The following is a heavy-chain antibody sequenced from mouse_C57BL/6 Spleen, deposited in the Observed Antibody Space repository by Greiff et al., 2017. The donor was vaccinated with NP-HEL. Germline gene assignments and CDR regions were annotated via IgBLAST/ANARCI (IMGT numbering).Heavy chain of an antibody. CDR2: ISYDGSN. V-gene: IGHV3-6*01. Sequence: VQLQQSGPGLVKPSQSLSLTCSVTGYSITSGYYWNWIRQFPGNKLEWMGYISYDGSNNYNPSLKNRISITRDTSKNQFFLKLNSVTTEDTATYYCARAHYYGSSHWYFDVWGTGTPVTVSS. J-gene: IGHJ1*03. D-gene: IGHD1-1*01. CDR1: GYSITSGYY. CDR3: ARAHYYGSSHWYFDV.